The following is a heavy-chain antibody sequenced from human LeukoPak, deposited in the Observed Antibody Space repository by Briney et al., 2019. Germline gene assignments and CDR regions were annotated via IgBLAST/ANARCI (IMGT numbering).Heavy chain of an antibody. CDR3: ARILIAYYYDSSGYFDAFDI. CDR1: GYSFTSYW. Sequence: GESLKISGKGSGYSFTSYWTGWVRQMPGKGLEWMGIIYPGDSDTRYSPSFQGQVTISADKSISTAYLQWSSLKASDTAMYYCARILIAYYYDSSGYFDAFDIWGQGTMVTVSS. V-gene: IGHV5-51*02. J-gene: IGHJ3*02. D-gene: IGHD3-22*01. CDR2: IYPGDSDT.